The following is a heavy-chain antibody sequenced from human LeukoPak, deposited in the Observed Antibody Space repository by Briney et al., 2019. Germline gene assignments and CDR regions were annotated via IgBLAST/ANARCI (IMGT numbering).Heavy chain of an antibody. D-gene: IGHD5-18*01. CDR1: GGSISSYY. J-gene: IGHJ5*02. V-gene: IGHV4-4*07. Sequence: SETLSLTCTVSGGSISSYYWSWIRQPPGKGLEWIGRIYTSGSTNYNPSLKSRVTMSVDTSKNQFSLKLSSVTAADTAVYYCARSRNTAMVKGVWFDPWGQGTLVTVSS. CDR2: IYTSGST. CDR3: ARSRNTAMVKGVWFDP.